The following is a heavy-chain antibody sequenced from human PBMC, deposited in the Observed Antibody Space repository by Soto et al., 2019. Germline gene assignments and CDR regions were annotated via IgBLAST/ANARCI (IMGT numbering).Heavy chain of an antibody. D-gene: IGHD3-10*01. Sequence: SETLSLTCAVSGGSISSSNWWSWVRQAPGKGLEWIGEIYHTGSTNYNPSLKSRVTISLDKSRNQFSLKLSSVSAADTAVYYCARNGGSGSGYWGQGTLVTVSS. J-gene: IGHJ4*02. V-gene: IGHV4-4*02. CDR1: GGSISSSNW. CDR2: IYHTGST. CDR3: ARNGGSGSGY.